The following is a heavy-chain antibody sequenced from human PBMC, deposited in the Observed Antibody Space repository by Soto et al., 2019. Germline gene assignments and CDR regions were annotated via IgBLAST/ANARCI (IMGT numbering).Heavy chain of an antibody. V-gene: IGHV4-39*01. CDR3: ARSPPLGEFDWLLSYYYYYGMDV. J-gene: IGHJ6*02. CDR1: GGSISSSSYY. Sequence: PSETLSLTCTVSGGSISSSSYYWGWIRQPPGKGLAWIGSIYYSGSTYYTPSLKSRVTISVDTCKNQFSLKLSSVTAADTAVYYCARSPPLGEFDWLLSYYYYYGMDVWGQGTTVTVSS. CDR2: IYYSGST. D-gene: IGHD3-9*01.